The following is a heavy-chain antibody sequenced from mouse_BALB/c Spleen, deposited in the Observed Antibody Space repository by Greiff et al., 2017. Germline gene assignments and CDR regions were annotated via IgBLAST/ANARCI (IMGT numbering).Heavy chain of an antibody. D-gene: IGHD1-1*01. CDR2: IWGDGST. J-gene: IGHJ1*01. V-gene: IGHV2-6-7*01. CDR3: ARDRIYYYGSSHYWYFDV. Sequence: VKLVESGPGLVAPSQSLSITCTVSGFSLTGYGVNWVRQPPGKGLEWLGMIWGDGSTDYNSALKSRLSISKDNSKSQVFLKMNSLQTDDTARYYCARDRIYYYGSSHYWYFDVWGAGTTVTVSS. CDR1: GFSLTGYG.